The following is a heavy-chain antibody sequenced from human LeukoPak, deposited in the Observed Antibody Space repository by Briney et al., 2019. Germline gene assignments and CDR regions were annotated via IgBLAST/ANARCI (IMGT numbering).Heavy chain of an antibody. CDR2: MYYRGST. CDR3: ARGDSSESEWFDL. J-gene: IGHJ5*02. Sequence: SETLSLTCTVSGGSISSNSWNWIRQPPGRGPEWIGFMYYRGSTNFNPSLRSRVTMSVDTSKNQFSLKLSSVTAADTAVYYCARGDSSESEWFDLWGQGTLVTVSS. D-gene: IGHD3-22*01. V-gene: IGHV4-59*12. CDR1: GGSISSNS.